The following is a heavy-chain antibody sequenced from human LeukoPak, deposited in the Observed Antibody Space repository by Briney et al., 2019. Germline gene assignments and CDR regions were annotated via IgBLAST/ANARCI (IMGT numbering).Heavy chain of an antibody. V-gene: IGHV3-66*01. D-gene: IGHD6-13*01. CDR1: GFTVSSNY. CDR3: ARNSGSSWYAAYYYGMDV. Sequence: PGGSLRLSCAASGFTVSSNYMSWVRQAPGKGLEWVSVIYSGGSTYYAGSVKGRFTISRDNSKNTLYLQMNSLRAEDTAVYYCARNSGSSWYAAYYYGMDVWGQGTTVTVSS. J-gene: IGHJ6*02. CDR2: IYSGGST.